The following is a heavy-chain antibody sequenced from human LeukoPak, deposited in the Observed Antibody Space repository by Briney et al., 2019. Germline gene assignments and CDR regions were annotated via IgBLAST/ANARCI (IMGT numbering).Heavy chain of an antibody. Sequence: GPVKVSCKASGYTFTGYYMHWVRQAPGQGLEWMGWINPNSGGTSYAQKFQGRVTMTRDTSINTAYMELSRLRSDDTAVYYCAREEVAVATDYWGQETMVTLSS. CDR2: INPNSGGT. D-gene: IGHD5-12*01. J-gene: IGHJ4*02. CDR1: GYTFTGYY. V-gene: IGHV1-2*02. CDR3: AREEVAVATDY.